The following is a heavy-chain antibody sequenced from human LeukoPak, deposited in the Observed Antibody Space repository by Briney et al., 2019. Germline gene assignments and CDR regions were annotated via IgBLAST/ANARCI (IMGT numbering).Heavy chain of an antibody. CDR2: INHSGST. J-gene: IGHJ4*02. V-gene: IGHV4-34*01. CDR1: GGSFSGYY. D-gene: IGHD3-16*02. Sequence: SETLSLTCAVYGGSFSGYYWSWIRQPPGKGLEWIGEINHSGSTNYNPSLKSRVTISVDTSKNQFSLKLSSVTAADTAVYYCASTGGRLRLGELSSFDYWGQGTLVTVSS. CDR3: ASTGGRLRLGELSSFDY.